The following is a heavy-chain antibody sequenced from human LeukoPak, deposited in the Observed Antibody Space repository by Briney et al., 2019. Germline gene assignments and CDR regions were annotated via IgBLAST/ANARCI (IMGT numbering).Heavy chain of an antibody. Sequence: GGSLRLSCAVSGFTFRGFWMSWSRQAPGKGLEWVASINSDGSEGYYADVVKGRFTISRDNAKNSLYLQINSLRAEDTAVYYCARSSYSSSSSVWGQGTMVTVSS. V-gene: IGHV3-7*03. J-gene: IGHJ3*01. CDR1: GFTFRGFW. D-gene: IGHD6-6*01. CDR2: INSDGSEG. CDR3: ARSSYSSSSSV.